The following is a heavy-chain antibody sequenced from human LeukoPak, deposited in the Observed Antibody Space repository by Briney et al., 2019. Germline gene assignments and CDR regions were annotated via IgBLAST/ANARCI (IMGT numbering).Heavy chain of an antibody. V-gene: IGHV1-2*02. CDR1: GYTFTGYY. D-gene: IGHD4-17*01. Sequence: ASVKVSCKASGYTFTGYYIHWVRQAPGQGLEWMAWINPNSGDTNFAQKFQGRVTMTRDTSISTAYMELSRLRSDDTAVYYCARGDGDYVPYDYWGQGTLVTVSS. CDR3: ARGDGDYVPYDY. J-gene: IGHJ4*02. CDR2: INPNSGDT.